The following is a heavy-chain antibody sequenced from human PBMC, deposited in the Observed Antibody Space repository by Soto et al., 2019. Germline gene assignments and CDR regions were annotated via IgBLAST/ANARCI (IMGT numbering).Heavy chain of an antibody. Sequence: QVQLQESGPGLVKPSETLSLTCTVSGASISNAYWSWIRQAAGKRLEWIGRIHSSGPFNYNPSLKSRGSISRDMSKNQISLKMSSVTAVDTGVYYCARDNIVSKGYGMDVWGQGTTVTVSS. D-gene: IGHD5-12*01. J-gene: IGHJ6*02. CDR3: ARDNIVSKGYGMDV. CDR2: IHSSGPF. CDR1: GASISNAY. V-gene: IGHV4-4*07.